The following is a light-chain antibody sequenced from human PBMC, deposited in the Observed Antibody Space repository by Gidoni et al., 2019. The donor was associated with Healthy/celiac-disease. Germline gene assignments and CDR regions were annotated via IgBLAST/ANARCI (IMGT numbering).Light chain of an antibody. CDR1: QSVSSY. CDR3: QQRSNWPLYT. V-gene: IGKV3-11*01. CDR2: DAS. Sequence: IVLTPSLATLSLSPGERATLPCRASQSVSSYLAWYQQKPGQAPRLLIYDASNRATGIPARFIGSGSATDFTLTISSLEPEDFAVYYCQQRSNWPLYTFGQGTKLEIK. J-gene: IGKJ2*01.